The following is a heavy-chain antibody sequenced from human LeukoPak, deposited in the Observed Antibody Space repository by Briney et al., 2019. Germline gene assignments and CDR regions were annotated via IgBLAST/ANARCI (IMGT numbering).Heavy chain of an antibody. D-gene: IGHD4-17*01. CDR2: VYYSGST. CDR3: ARVGYGDYGADY. V-gene: IGHV4-59*11. Sequence: SETLSLTCTVSGDSMSGHFWSWIRQPPGKGLEWIGYVYYSGSTYYNPSLKSRVTISVDRSKNQFSLKLSSVTAADTAVYYCARVGYGDYGADYWGQGTLVTVSS. J-gene: IGHJ4*02. CDR1: GDSMSGHF.